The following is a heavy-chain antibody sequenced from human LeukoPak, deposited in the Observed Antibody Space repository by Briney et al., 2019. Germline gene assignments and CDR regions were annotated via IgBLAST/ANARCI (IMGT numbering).Heavy chain of an antibody. Sequence: GGSLRLSCAASGFTFSRNYMSRVRQAPGKGLEWVSVIYSGGNTYYADFVKGRFTISRDNSKNTLYLQINSLTAEYTAVYYCASLLRGDYWGLGTLVTVS. CDR2: IYSGGNT. J-gene: IGHJ4*02. V-gene: IGHV3-53*01. D-gene: IGHD3-10*01. CDR1: GFTFSRNY. CDR3: ASLLRGDY.